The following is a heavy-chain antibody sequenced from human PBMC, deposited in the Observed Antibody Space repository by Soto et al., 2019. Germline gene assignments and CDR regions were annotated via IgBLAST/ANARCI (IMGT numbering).Heavy chain of an antibody. V-gene: IGHV3-23*01. CDR1: GFTFSSYA. J-gene: IGHJ4*02. D-gene: IGHD3-16*02. CDR2: ISGSGGST. Sequence: GGSLRLSCAASGFTFSSYAMSWVRQAPGKGLEWVSAISGSGGSTYYADSVKGRFTISRDNSKNTLYLQMNSLRAEDTAVYYCAKVNNYDYVWGSYPELNYFDYWGQGTLVTVSS. CDR3: AKVNNYDYVWGSYPELNYFDY.